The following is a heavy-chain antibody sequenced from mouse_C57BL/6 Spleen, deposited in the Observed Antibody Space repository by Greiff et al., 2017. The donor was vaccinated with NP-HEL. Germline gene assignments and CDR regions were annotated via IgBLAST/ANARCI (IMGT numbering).Heavy chain of an antibody. CDR3: ARCPSSAFAY. J-gene: IGHJ3*01. CDR1: GYTFTSYW. CDR2: IYPGDGDT. Sequence: VQLQQPGAELVKPGASVKMSCKASGYTFTSYWITWVKQRPGQGLEWIGQIYPGDGDTNYNGKFKGKATLTADKSSSTAYMQLSSLTSEDSAGYFGARCPSSAFAYWGQGTLVTVSA. V-gene: IGHV1-80*01. D-gene: IGHD1-1*01.